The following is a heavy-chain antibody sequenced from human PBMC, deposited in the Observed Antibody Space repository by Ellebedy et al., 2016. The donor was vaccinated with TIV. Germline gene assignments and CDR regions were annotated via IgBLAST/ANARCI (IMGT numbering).Heavy chain of an antibody. CDR2: IYHTGHI. Sequence: MPGGSLRLSCSVSGGSVTTTTYRWSWIRRPPGKGLEWLGTIYHTGHIYDNPSLGNRVTISIDTSKNQFSLKLSPVTAADTAIYYCAREVDDSSGRTRRHFDYWGRGTLVTVSS. D-gene: IGHD3-22*01. CDR1: GGSVTTTTYR. CDR3: AREVDDSSGRTRRHFDY. J-gene: IGHJ4*02. V-gene: IGHV4-39*07.